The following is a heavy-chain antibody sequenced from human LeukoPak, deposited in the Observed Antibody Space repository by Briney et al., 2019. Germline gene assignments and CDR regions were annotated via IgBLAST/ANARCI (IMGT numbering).Heavy chain of an antibody. D-gene: IGHD2-21*02. CDR3: AKVVTWTYFDY. CDR1: GFTFASYA. Sequence: PGGSLRLSRAASGFTFASYAMSWVRQAPGKGLDWVSSISDNSDRTYYADAVKGRFTISRDNSKNTLYLQMNTLRADDTAVYYCAKVVTWTYFDYWGQGILVTVSS. J-gene: IGHJ4*02. CDR2: ISDNSDRT. V-gene: IGHV3-23*01.